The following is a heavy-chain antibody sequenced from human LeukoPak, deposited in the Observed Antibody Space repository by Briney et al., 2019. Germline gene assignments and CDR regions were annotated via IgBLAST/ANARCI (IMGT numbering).Heavy chain of an antibody. Sequence: PSETLSLTCTVSGGSISSSSYYWGWIRQPPGKGLEWIGSIYYSGSTYYNPSLKSRVTISVDTSKNQFSLKLSSVTAADTAVYYCARRPYYDILTGYYKGSTKPLDYWGQGTLVTVSS. CDR1: GGSISSSSYY. CDR2: IYYSGST. D-gene: IGHD3-9*01. CDR3: ARRPYYDILTGYYKGSTKPLDY. V-gene: IGHV4-39*01. J-gene: IGHJ4*02.